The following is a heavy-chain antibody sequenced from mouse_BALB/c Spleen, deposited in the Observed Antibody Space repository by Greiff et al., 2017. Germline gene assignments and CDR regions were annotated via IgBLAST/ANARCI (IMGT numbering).Heavy chain of an antibody. CDR2: INPSTGYT. Sequence: VQLQQSGAELAKPRASVKMSCKASGYTFTSYWMHWVKQRPGQGLEWIGYINPSTGYTEYNQKFKDKATLTADKSSSTAYMQLSSLTSEDSAVYYCAREGFAYWGQGTLVTVSA. CDR3: AREGFAY. CDR1: GYTFTSYW. J-gene: IGHJ3*01. V-gene: IGHV1-7*01.